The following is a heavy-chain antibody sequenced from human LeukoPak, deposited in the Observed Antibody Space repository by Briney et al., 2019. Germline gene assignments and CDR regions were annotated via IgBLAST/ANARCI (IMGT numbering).Heavy chain of an antibody. CDR1: GGSFSGYY. CDR2: INHSGST. V-gene: IGHV4-34*01. J-gene: IGHJ4*02. CDR3: ARTPYYYDSSGYYSYFDY. Sequence: SETLSLTYAVYGGSFSGYYWSWIRQPPGKGLEWIGEINHSGSTNYNPSLKSRVTISVDTSKNQFSLKLSSVTAADTAVYYCARTPYYYDSSGYYSYFDYWGQGTLVTVSS. D-gene: IGHD3-22*01.